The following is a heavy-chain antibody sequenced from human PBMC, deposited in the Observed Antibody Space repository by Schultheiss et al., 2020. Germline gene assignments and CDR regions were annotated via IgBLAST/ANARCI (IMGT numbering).Heavy chain of an antibody. V-gene: IGHV1-24*01. CDR3: ARCGMGGSCFY. D-gene: IGHD2-15*01. CDR2: FDPEDGET. J-gene: IGHJ4*02. CDR1: GYTLTELS. Sequence: ASVKVSCKASGYTLTELSMHWVRQAPGKGLEWMGGFDPEDGETIYAQKFQGRVTMTTDTSTSTAYMELRSLRSDDTAVYYCARCGMGGSCFYWGQGTLVTVSS.